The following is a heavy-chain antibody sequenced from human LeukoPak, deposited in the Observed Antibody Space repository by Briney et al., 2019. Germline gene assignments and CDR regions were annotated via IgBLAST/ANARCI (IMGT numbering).Heavy chain of an antibody. V-gene: IGHV1-69*05. CDR2: IIPIFGTA. D-gene: IGHD3-22*01. CDR1: GGTFSSYA. J-gene: IGHJ4*02. Sequence: SVKVSCKASGGTFSSYAISWVRQAPGQGLEWMGRIIPIFGTANYAQKFQGRVTITTDESTSTAYMELSSLRSEDTAVYHCASGGFDSSVDYWGQGTLVTVSS. CDR3: ASGGFDSSVDY.